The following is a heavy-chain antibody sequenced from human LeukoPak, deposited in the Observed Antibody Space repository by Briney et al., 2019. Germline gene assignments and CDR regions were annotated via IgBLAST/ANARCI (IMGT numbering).Heavy chain of an antibody. CDR2: GDYSGGT. V-gene: IGHV4-39*07. Sequence: SETLSLTCTVSGDSFSSVTDYWAWIRQPPGKGLEWIASGDYSGGTYYNPSLESRVAISADMSKNQFSLKLTSVTGADTAVYYCAGERGEEYSSGWYKRNYFDNWGQGTRVTVSS. CDR1: GDSFSSVTDY. J-gene: IGHJ4*02. CDR3: AGERGEEYSSGWYKRNYFDN. D-gene: IGHD6-19*01.